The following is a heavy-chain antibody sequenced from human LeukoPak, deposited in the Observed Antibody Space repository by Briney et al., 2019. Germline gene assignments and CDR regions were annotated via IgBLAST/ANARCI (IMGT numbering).Heavy chain of an antibody. J-gene: IGHJ4*02. CDR2: IKQDGSEK. CDR3: ARDRQNAY. V-gene: IGHV3-7*01. Sequence: GGSLRLSCAASGFTFSNYWLTWVRQAPGQGLEWVANIKQDGSEKHYEDSVKGRFTISRDNAKNSLYLQMNSLRAEDTAVYYCARDRQNAYWGQGTLVTVSS. CDR1: GFTFSNYW.